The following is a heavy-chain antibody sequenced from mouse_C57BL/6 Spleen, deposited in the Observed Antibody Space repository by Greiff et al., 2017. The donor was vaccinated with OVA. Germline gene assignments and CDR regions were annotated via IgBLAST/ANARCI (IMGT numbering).Heavy chain of an antibody. J-gene: IGHJ1*03. V-gene: IGHV7-4*01. CDR1: GFTFTDYY. CDR2: LRNKANGYTT. Sequence: EVKVVESGGGLVQPGASLRLSCAASGFTFTDYYMSWVRQPPGKAPAWLALLRNKANGYTTEYTAYVKGRFTISRDNSQNILYLQMNTLRSEDSATYYCVKAVRYYGNWYFDVWGTGTTVTVSS. CDR3: VKAVRYYGNWYFDV. D-gene: IGHD2-1*01.